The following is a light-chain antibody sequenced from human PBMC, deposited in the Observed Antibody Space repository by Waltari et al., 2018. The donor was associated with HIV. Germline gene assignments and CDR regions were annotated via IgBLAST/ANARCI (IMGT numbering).Light chain of an antibody. V-gene: IGLV2-8*01. CDR2: EVP. CDR1: SNSVSAYDY. Sequence: QSPLTPPPSASGSAGPSVTTSCTGTSNSVSAYDYVFWYQQHPGRAPKLLIYEVPKRPSGVPDRCSGPKSGNTASRTAAGLQAEDVGNYFCTSYGDNVGVLFGGGTNLAVL. CDR3: TSYGDNVGVL. J-gene: IGLJ2*01.